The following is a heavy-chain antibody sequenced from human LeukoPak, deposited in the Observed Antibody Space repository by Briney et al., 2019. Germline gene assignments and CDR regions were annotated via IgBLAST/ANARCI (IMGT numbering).Heavy chain of an antibody. D-gene: IGHD4-17*01. V-gene: IGHV3-21*01. CDR3: ARGFEDYGDYGKSFDY. CDR2: ISSANTYI. CDR1: GFTFSSYS. J-gene: IGHJ4*02. Sequence: GGSLRLSCAASGFTFSSYSRNWVRQAPGKGLEWVSSISSANTYIYYADSVKGRFTVSRDIAESSLYMQMDSLRVEDSAVYYCARGFEDYGDYGKSFDYWGQGTLVTVSS.